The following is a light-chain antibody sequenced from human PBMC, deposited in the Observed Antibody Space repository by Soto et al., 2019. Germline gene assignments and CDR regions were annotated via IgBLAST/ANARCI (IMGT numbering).Light chain of an antibody. CDR2: GAS. CDR1: LSVSSNY. V-gene: IGKV3-20*01. Sequence: EIVLSQSPGTLSFSRGETATLSCRASLSVSSNYVAWYQQKPGQAPRLLIYGASSRATGIPDRFSGSGSGADFTLTISRLEPEDFTVYYCHHYETFGQGTKVDI. J-gene: IGKJ1*01. CDR3: HHYET.